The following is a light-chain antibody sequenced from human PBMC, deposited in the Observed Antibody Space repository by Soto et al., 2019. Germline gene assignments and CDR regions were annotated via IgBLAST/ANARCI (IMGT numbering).Light chain of an antibody. CDR3: SSCTSSSTYV. CDR1: RSDVGGYNY. Sequence: QSALTQPASVSGSPGQSITISCTGARSDVGGYNYVYWHQQPPGKAPKLMIYDVTNRPSGVSDRFSGSKSGNTASLTISGLQAEDEADYYCSSCTSSSTYVFGAGTKVTAL. V-gene: IGLV2-14*01. J-gene: IGLJ1*01. CDR2: DVT.